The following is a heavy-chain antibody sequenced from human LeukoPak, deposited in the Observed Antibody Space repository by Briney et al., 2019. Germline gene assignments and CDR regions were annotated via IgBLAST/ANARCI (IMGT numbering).Heavy chain of an antibody. CDR1: GYTFSSYE. CDR3: TRDRGWQQFDY. D-gene: IGHD5-24*01. V-gene: IGHV3-48*03. Sequence: GGSVTLSCGASGYTFSSYEMIWLRQARGEGLEGVIYFSRRCSTILRADSVKGRFTISRDNANNSLYLQMASRRDDDTAVYYCTRDRGWQQFDYWGQGTLATVSS. J-gene: IGHJ4*02. CDR2: FSRRCSTI.